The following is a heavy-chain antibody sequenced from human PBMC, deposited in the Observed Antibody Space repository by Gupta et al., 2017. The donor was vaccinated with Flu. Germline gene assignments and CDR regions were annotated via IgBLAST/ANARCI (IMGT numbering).Heavy chain of an antibody. D-gene: IGHD3-3*01. CDR1: GFTCSSYE. V-gene: IGHV3-48*03. J-gene: IGHJ4*02. Sequence: EVQLVESGGGLVQPGGSLRLSCAASGFTCSSYEMNWVRQAPGKGLEWVSYISSSGSTIYYADSVKGRFTISRDNAKNSLYLQMNSLRAEDTAVYYCARVRSVSGFWSGYFDYWGQGTLVTVSS. CDR3: ARVRSVSGFWSGYFDY. CDR2: ISSSGSTI.